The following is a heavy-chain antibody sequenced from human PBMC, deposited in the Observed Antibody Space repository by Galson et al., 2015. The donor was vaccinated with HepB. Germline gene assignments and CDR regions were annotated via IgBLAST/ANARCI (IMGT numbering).Heavy chain of an antibody. Sequence: QSGAEVKKPGESLRISCQGSGYSFTTYWINWLRQMPGKGLEWVGRIDPSGSYADYSPSFRGHVTISADQSINTAYLQWSSLKVSDTAMYYCARRYCTGGSCYSGFDYWGQGTLVTVSS. CDR2: IDPSGSYA. CDR1: GYSFTTYW. J-gene: IGHJ4*02. V-gene: IGHV5-10-1*01. D-gene: IGHD2-15*01. CDR3: ARRYCTGGSCYSGFDY.